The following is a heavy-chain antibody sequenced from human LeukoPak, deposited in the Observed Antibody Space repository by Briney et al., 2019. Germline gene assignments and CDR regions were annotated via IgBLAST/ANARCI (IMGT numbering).Heavy chain of an antibody. V-gene: IGHV1-2*02. Sequence: ASVKVSCKASGYTFIGYYMHWVRQAPGQGLEWMGWINPNSGGTNYAQKFQGRVTMTRDTSISAAYMELSRLRSDDTAVYYCARGYYYDSSGLDYWGQGTLVTVSS. CDR3: ARGYYYDSSGLDY. D-gene: IGHD3-22*01. CDR2: INPNSGGT. CDR1: GYTFIGYY. J-gene: IGHJ4*02.